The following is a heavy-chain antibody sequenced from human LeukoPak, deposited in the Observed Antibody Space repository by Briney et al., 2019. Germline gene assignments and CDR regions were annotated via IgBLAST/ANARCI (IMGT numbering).Heavy chain of an antibody. Sequence: PSETLSLTCTVSGGSISSYYWSWIRQPPGKGLEYVSAISSNGGSTYYANSVKGRFTISRDNSKNTLYLQMGSLRAEDMAVYYCARDLLEGGVIPLTPDYWGQGTLVTVSS. V-gene: IGHV3-64*01. CDR2: ISSNGGST. D-gene: IGHD3-10*01. CDR3: ARDLLEGGVIPLTPDY. J-gene: IGHJ4*02. CDR1: GGSISSYY.